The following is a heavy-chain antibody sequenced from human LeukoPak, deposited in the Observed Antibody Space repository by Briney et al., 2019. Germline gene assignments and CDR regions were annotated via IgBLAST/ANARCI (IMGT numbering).Heavy chain of an antibody. CDR2: MNPNSGNT. CDR3: ARVAYRPGGFDP. D-gene: IGHD4-11*01. Sequence: GASVKVSCKAPGYTFTSYDINWVRQATGQGLEWMGWMNPNSGNTGYAQKFQGRVTMTRNTSISTAYMELSSLRSEDTAVYYCARVAYRPGGFDPWGQGTLVTVSS. CDR1: GYTFTSYD. V-gene: IGHV1-8*01. J-gene: IGHJ5*02.